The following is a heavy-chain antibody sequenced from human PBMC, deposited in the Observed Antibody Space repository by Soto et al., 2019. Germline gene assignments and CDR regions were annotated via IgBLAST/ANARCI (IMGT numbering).Heavy chain of an antibody. J-gene: IGHJ4*02. V-gene: IGHV3-7*04. CDR3: ARATGADKEDY. D-gene: IGHD3-10*01. CDR2: IKEDGSEK. Sequence: EVQLVESGGGLVQPGGSLRLSCAASGFTFSSYWMSWVRQAPGRGLEWVGNIKEDGSEKYYVDSVNGRFTVPRDNAKNSLYLPMNSPRAEDPAVYYCARATGADKEDYWGQGTLVTVSS. CDR1: GFTFSSYW.